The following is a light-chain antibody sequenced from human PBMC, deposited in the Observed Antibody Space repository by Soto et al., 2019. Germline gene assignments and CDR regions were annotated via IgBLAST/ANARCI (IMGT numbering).Light chain of an antibody. V-gene: IGKV1-5*03. CDR1: QSISNW. Sequence: IQMTQSPSTLSASVGDRVSITCRASQSISNWLAWYQQKPGKAPKLLIYKASSLESGVPSRFSGSGSGTDFTLTISRLEPEDFAVYYCQQSATFGPGTKVDI. CDR3: QQSAT. J-gene: IGKJ3*01. CDR2: KAS.